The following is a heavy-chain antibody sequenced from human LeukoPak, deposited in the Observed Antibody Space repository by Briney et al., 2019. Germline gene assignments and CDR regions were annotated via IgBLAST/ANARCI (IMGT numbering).Heavy chain of an antibody. CDR1: GFAFSNFG. V-gene: IGHV3-30*02. D-gene: IGHD6-19*01. J-gene: IGHJ4*02. CDR2: IRYDGDNR. Sequence: PGGSLRLSCAASGFAFSNFGMHWVRQAPGQGLEWVAFIRYDGDNRHYADSVKGRFTISRNNSMDTLYLQMNSLRAEDTAMYYCAKGIAVAFVYYFDYWGQGTLVTVSS. CDR3: AKGIAVAFVYYFDY.